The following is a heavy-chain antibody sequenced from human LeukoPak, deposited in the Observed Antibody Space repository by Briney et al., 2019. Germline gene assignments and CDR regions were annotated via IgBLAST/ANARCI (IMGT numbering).Heavy chain of an antibody. J-gene: IGHJ4*02. Sequence: PGGSLRLSCAASGFTFSSYGMHWVRQAPGKGPEWVAIISYDGNDKYYPDSVKGRFTISRDNSKNTLYLQMNSLRAEDTAVYYCARDLPPLDYWGQGTLVTVSS. CDR3: ARDLPPLDY. CDR2: ISYDGNDK. CDR1: GFTFSSYG. V-gene: IGHV3-30*03.